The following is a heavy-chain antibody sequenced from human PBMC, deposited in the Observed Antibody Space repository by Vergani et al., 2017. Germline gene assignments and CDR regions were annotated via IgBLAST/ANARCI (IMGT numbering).Heavy chain of an antibody. D-gene: IGHD4-17*01. J-gene: IGHJ6*02. V-gene: IGHV1-69-2*01. CDR3: ATPQTVTTGGMEV. CDR1: GYTFTDHY. Sequence: EVQLVQSGAEVKKPGATMKISCKVSGYTFTDHYMHWVKQAPEIGLEWMGLVDPEDGETIYAEKFKGRVTIAADTSTDTAHLELSSLRSEDTAVYYCATPQTVTTGGMEVWGQGTTVIVSS. CDR2: VDPEDGET.